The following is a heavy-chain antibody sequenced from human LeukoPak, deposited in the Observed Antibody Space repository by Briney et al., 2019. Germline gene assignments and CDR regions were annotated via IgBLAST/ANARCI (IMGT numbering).Heavy chain of an antibody. V-gene: IGHV3-23*01. CDR2: ISGSGGST. CDR1: GFTFSSYA. D-gene: IGHD2-15*01. Sequence: GGPLRLSCAASGFTFSSYAMSWVRQAPGKGLEWVSAISGSGGSTYYADSVKGRFTISRDNSKNTLYLQMNSLRAEDTAVYYCAKVDRPASIVVVVAATGEYFQHWGQGTLVTVSS. CDR3: AKVDRPASIVVVVAATGEYFQH. J-gene: IGHJ1*01.